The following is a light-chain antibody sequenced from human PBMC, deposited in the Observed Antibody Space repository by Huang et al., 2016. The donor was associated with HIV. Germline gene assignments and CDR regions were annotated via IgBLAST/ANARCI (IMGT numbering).Light chain of an antibody. Sequence: EIVMTQSPATLSASPGESATLSCRASQSVRGNLAWYQQRPGQPPRRLMYGASTRAVGVPDRFSGTGSGTEFTLTISSLQSEDFAVYYCRQYDNWPPTTFGQGTKVEIK. CDR3: RQYDNWPPTT. CDR1: QSVRGN. J-gene: IGKJ1*01. V-gene: IGKV3-15*01. CDR2: GAS.